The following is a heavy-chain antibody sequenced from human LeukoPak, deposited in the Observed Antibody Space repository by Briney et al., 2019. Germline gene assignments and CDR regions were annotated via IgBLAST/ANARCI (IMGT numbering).Heavy chain of an antibody. CDR3: AGRTYYYGSGRSGFDY. V-gene: IGHV4-39*01. Sequence: SETLSLTCTVSGGSISSSSYYWGWIRQPPGKGLEWIGSIYYSGSTYYNPSLKSRVTISVDTSKNQFSLKLSSVTAADTAVYYCAGRTYYYGSGRSGFDYWGQGTLVTVSS. CDR1: GGSISSSSYY. CDR2: IYYSGST. D-gene: IGHD3-10*01. J-gene: IGHJ4*02.